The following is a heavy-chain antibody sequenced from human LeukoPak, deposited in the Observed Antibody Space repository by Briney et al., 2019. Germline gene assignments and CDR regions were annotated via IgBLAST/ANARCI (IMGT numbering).Heavy chain of an antibody. D-gene: IGHD2-2*02. Sequence: GRSLRLSCAASGFTLSSYGMHWVRQAPGKGLEWVAVIWYDGSNKYYADSVKGRFTISRDNSKNTLYLQMNSLRAEDTAVYYCARDKVVPAAIDYYYGMDVWGKGTTVTVSS. CDR1: GFTLSSYG. CDR2: IWYDGSNK. J-gene: IGHJ6*04. CDR3: ARDKVVPAAIDYYYGMDV. V-gene: IGHV3-33*01.